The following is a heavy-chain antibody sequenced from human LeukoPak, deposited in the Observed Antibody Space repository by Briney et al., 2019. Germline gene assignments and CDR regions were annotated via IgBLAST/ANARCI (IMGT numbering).Heavy chain of an antibody. Sequence: GASVKVSCKASGYTFTSYYMHWVRQAPGQGLEWVGIINPSAGATSYAPKFQGRVTMTRDTSTSTVYMDLSRLTSEDTAVYYCVRAPRDSSTMLDYWGQGTLVTVSS. V-gene: IGHV1-46*01. CDR1: GYTFTSYY. CDR2: INPSAGAT. J-gene: IGHJ4*02. CDR3: VRAPRDSSTMLDY. D-gene: IGHD6-13*01.